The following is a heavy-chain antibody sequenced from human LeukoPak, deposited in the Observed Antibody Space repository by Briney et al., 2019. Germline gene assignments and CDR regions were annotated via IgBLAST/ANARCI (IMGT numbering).Heavy chain of an antibody. D-gene: IGHD3-22*01. CDR2: MYYSGST. J-gene: IGHJ2*01. CDR1: GGSISNYS. V-gene: IGHV4-59*01. CDR3: ARAGYDTSGFWYFDL. Sequence: SETLSLTCSVSGGSISNYSWSWIRQPPGKGLEWIGSMYYSGSTNYNPSLKSRATISEDTSKKQFSLKLSSVTAADTAVYCARAGYDTSGFWYFDLWGRGTLVTVSS.